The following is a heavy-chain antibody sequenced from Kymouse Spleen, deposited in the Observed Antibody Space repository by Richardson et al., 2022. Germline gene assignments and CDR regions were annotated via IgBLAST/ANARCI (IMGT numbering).Heavy chain of an antibody. CDR1: GGSISSGGYY. CDR2: IYYSGST. Sequence: QVQLQESGPGLVKPSQTLSLTCTVSGGSISSGGYYWSWIRQHPGKGLEWIGYIYYSGSTYYNPSLKSRVTISVDTSKNQFSLKLSSVTAADTAVYYCARDYDFWSGYYPYYYYGMDVWGQGTTVTVSS. J-gene: IGHJ6*02. D-gene: IGHD3-3*01. V-gene: IGHV4-31*03. CDR3: ARDYDFWSGYYPYYYYGMDV.